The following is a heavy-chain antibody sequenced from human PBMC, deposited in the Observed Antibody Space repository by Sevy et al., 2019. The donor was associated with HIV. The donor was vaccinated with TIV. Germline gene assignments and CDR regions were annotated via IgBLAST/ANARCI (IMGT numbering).Heavy chain of an antibody. D-gene: IGHD2-15*01. CDR3: ARFDCSGGSCYSDAFDI. Sequence: SETLSLTCTVSGGSISSYYWSWIRQPPGKGLEWIGYIYYSGSTSYNPSLKSRVTISVDTSKKQFSLRLSDVTAADTAVYYCARFDCSGGSCYSDAFDIWGQGTMVTVSS. J-gene: IGHJ3*02. V-gene: IGHV4-59*01. CDR1: GGSISSYY. CDR2: IYYSGST.